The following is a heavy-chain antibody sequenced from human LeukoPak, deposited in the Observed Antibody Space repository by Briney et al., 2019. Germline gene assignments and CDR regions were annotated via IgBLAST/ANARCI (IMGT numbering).Heavy chain of an antibody. Sequence: GGSLRLSCAASGFTFSSYWMSWVRQAPGKGLEWVANIKQDGSEKYYADSVKGRFTISRDNSKNTLYLQMNSLRAEDTAVYYCAKDSGSSWYEYYYYYGMDVWGQGTTVTVSS. CDR3: AKDSGSSWYEYYYYYGMDV. D-gene: IGHD6-13*01. CDR2: IKQDGSEK. J-gene: IGHJ6*02. V-gene: IGHV3-7*01. CDR1: GFTFSSYW.